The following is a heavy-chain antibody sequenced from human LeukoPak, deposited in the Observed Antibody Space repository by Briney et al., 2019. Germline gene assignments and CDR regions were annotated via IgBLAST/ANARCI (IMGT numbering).Heavy chain of an antibody. J-gene: IGHJ4*02. Sequence: PGGSLRLSCAASGLTVNNYITWVRQAPGKGLEWVSVIYSEGSTYYADSVKGRFTISRDNSKNTVYLQMNSLRAEDTAVYYCARVETGVGGGWVPFDYWGQGTLVTVSS. CDR2: IYSEGST. D-gene: IGHD1-26*01. V-gene: IGHV3-66*02. CDR3: ARVETGVGGGWVPFDY. CDR1: GLTVNNY.